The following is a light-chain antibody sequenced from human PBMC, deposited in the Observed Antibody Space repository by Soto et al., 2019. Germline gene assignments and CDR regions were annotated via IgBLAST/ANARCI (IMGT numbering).Light chain of an antibody. CDR3: QQYGSSPIT. V-gene: IGKV3-20*01. CDR2: DTS. CDR1: QSVTSSY. J-gene: IGKJ5*01. Sequence: EIVLTQSPGTLSLSPGERATLSCRASQSVTSSYLAWYQQKPGQAPRLLIYDTSSRATGIPDRFSGSGSGTDFTLTISRLEPEDFALYYCQQYGSSPITSGQGTRREIK.